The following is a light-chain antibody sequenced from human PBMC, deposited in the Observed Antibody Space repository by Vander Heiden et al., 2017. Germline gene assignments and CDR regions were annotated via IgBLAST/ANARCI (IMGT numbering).Light chain of an antibody. Sequence: HSVLTPPLPTSWSPGQKVTIPCSRSSSNTGSNPVNWYQQLPGAAPRLLIYNNDQRPSVVPDRFSGSKSGTSASMSVRGLRSEDEADYYCAAWDDSLTGLVFGGGTKLTVL. V-gene: IGLV1-44*01. CDR1: SSNTGSNP. CDR3: AAWDDSLTGLV. CDR2: NND. J-gene: IGLJ2*01.